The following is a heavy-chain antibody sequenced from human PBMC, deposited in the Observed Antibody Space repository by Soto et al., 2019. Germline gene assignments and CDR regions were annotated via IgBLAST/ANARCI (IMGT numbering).Heavy chain of an antibody. V-gene: IGHV4-59*08. CDR2: IYYSGST. Sequence: SETLSLTCTVSGGSISSYYWSWIRQPPGKGLEWIGYIYYSGSTNYNPSLKSRVTISVDTSKNQFSLKLSSVTAADTAVYYCARHNTLAAPTLVMDVLGHGTTVTVSS. D-gene: IGHD6-13*01. J-gene: IGHJ6*02. CDR1: GGSISSYY. CDR3: ARHNTLAAPTLVMDV.